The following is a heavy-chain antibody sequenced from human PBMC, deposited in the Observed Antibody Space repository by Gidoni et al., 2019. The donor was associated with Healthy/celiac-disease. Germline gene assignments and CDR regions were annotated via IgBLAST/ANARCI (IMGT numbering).Heavy chain of an antibody. V-gene: IGHV6-1*01. D-gene: IGHD6-13*01. CDR2: TYYRSKWYN. CDR1: GDSVSSNSAA. CDR3: ARETGDSSSWYRANWFDP. J-gene: IGHJ5*02. Sequence: QVQLQQSGPGLVKPSQTLSLTCAISGDSVSSNSAAWNWIRQSPSRGLEWLGRTYYRSKWYNDYAVSVKSRITINPDTSKNQFSLQLNSVTPEDTAVYYCARETGDSSSWYRANWFDPWGQGTLVTVSS.